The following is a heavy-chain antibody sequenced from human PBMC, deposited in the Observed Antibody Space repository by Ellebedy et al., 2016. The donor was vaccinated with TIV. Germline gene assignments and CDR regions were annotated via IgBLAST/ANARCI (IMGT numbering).Heavy chain of an antibody. CDR3: ARDGAYGDYSPGYYGMDV. Sequence: GESLKISRAASGFSFRSYWMSWVRQAPGKGLEWVANMRQDGGDKYYVDSVKGRFTISRDNGKNSVYLQMNSLRTEDTALYYCARDGAYGDYSPGYYGMDVWGQGTTVTVSS. D-gene: IGHD4-17*01. V-gene: IGHV3-7*03. CDR1: GFSFRSYW. J-gene: IGHJ6*02. CDR2: MRQDGGDK.